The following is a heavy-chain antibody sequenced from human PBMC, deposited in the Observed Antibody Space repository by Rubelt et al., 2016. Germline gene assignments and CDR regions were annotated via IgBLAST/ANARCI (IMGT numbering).Heavy chain of an antibody. CDR3: ARVPAYAQYDFNCYSGY. Sequence: QLQLQESGPGLVKPSETLSLTCTVSGGSISSSSYYWGWIRQPPGKGLEWIGSIYYSGSTYYNPSLKSRVPISVDTSKNQFSPNLSSGTAADTAVYYCARVPAYAQYDFNCYSGYWGQGTLVTVSS. D-gene: IGHD3-3*01. CDR1: GGSISSSSYY. CDR2: IYYSGST. V-gene: IGHV4-39*07. J-gene: IGHJ4*02.